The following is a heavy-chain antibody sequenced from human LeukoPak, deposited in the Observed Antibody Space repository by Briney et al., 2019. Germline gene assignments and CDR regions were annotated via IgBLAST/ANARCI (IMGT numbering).Heavy chain of an antibody. CDR1: GFTFSSYA. CDR2: ISFDGSNK. D-gene: IGHD6-13*01. CDR3: AKDRPYISSWYGCSTP. J-gene: IGHJ5*02. Sequence: GRSLRLSCAASGFTFSSYAMHWVRQAPGKGLEWVTIISFDGSNKYYADSVKGRFTISRDNSRNTLSLQMHSLRADDTAVYYCAKDRPYISSWYGCSTPWGQGTLVTVSS. V-gene: IGHV3-30*04.